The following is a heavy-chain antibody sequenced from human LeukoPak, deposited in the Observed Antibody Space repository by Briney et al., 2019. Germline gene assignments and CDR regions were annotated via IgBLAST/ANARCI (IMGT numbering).Heavy chain of an antibody. V-gene: IGHV3-48*03. Sequence: GGSLRLSCAASGFTFSSYEMNWVRQAPGKGLEWVSYISSSGSTIYYADSVKGRFTISRDSAKNSLYLQMNSLRAEDTAVYYCARCVVVRSFDIWGQGTMVTVSS. J-gene: IGHJ3*02. CDR1: GFTFSSYE. D-gene: IGHD2-15*01. CDR2: ISSSGSTI. CDR3: ARCVVVRSFDI.